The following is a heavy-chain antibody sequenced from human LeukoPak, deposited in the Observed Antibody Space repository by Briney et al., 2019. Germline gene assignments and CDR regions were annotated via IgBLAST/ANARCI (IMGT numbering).Heavy chain of an antibody. CDR3: AKDIRVPGY. J-gene: IGHJ4*02. CDR2: INHSGST. CDR1: GGSFSGYY. V-gene: IGHV4-34*01. Sequence: SETLSLTCAVYGGSFSGYYWSWIRQPPGKGLEWIGEINHSGSTNYNPSLKSRVTISVDTSKNQFSLKLSSVTAEDTAVYYCAKDIRVPGYWGQGTLVTVSS. D-gene: IGHD2-2*02.